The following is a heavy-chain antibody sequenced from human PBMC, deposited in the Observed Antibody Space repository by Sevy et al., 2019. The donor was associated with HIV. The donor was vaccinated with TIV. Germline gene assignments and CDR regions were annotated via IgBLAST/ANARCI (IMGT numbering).Heavy chain of an antibody. Sequence: GGSLRLSCAASGFTFSSYGMHWVRQAPGKGLEWVAVISYDGSNKYYVDSVKGRFTISRDNSKNTLYLQMNSLRAEDTAVYYCARAYYDFWSGYFYDAFDIWGQGTVVTVSS. CDR1: GFTFSSYG. J-gene: IGHJ3*02. CDR2: ISYDGSNK. D-gene: IGHD3-3*01. CDR3: ARAYYDFWSGYFYDAFDI. V-gene: IGHV3-30*03.